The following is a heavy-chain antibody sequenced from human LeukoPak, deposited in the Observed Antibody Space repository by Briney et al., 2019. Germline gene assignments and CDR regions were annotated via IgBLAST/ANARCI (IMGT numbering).Heavy chain of an antibody. CDR3: ARAAGSGSIGYMDV. D-gene: IGHD3-10*01. Sequence: ASVKVSCTASGYTFTSYGISWVRQAPGQGLEWMGWISAYNGNTNYAQKLQGRVTMTTDTSTSTAYMELRSLRSDDTAVYYCARAAGSGSIGYMDVWGKGTTVTISS. J-gene: IGHJ6*03. CDR2: ISAYNGNT. V-gene: IGHV1-18*01. CDR1: GYTFTSYG.